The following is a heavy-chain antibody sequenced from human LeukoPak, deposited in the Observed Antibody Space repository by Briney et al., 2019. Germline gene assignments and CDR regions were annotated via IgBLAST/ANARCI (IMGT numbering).Heavy chain of an antibody. Sequence: SETLSLTCTVSGGSISSSSYYWGWIRQPPGKGLEWIGSIYYSGSTYYNPSLKSRVTISVDTSKNQFSLKLSSVTAADTAVYYCARDLGGINWYFDLWGRGTLVTVSP. CDR1: GGSISSSSYY. CDR2: IYYSGST. V-gene: IGHV4-39*07. D-gene: IGHD3-16*01. CDR3: ARDLGGINWYFDL. J-gene: IGHJ2*01.